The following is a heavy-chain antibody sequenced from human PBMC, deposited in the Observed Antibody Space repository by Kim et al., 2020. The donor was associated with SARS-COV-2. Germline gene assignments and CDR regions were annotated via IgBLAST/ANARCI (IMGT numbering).Heavy chain of an antibody. CDR3: AKGGPPPDDYFDY. J-gene: IGHJ4*02. CDR2: ISYDGSNK. Sequence: GGSLRLSCAASGFTFSSYGMHWVRQAPGKGLEWVAVISYDGSNKYYADSVKGRFTISRDNSKNTLYLQMNSLRAEDTAVYYCAKGGPPPDDYFDYWGQGTLVTVSS. V-gene: IGHV3-30*18. CDR1: GFTFSSYG.